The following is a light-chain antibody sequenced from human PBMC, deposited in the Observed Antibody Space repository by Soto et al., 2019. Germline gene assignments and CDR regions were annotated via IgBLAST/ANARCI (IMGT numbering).Light chain of an antibody. Sequence: ERMMTQSPATLSVSPGERATLSCMASQNIRSKLAWYQQKPGQAPSLLIYDASTRATGVPARFSGSGSGTEFTLTISSLQSEDSAVYYCQQYNNWPRTFGQGTKVDIK. CDR3: QQYNNWPRT. CDR1: QNIRSK. V-gene: IGKV3-15*01. CDR2: DAS. J-gene: IGKJ1*01.